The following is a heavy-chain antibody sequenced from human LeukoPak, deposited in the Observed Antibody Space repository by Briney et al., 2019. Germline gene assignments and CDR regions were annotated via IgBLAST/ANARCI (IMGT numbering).Heavy chain of an antibody. CDR2: ISGSGGST. V-gene: IGHV3-23*01. CDR1: VFTFSSYA. Sequence: GGSLRLSCAASVFTFSSYAMSWVRQAPGKGLEWVSAISGSGGSTYYADSVKGRFTISRDNSKNTLYLQMNSLRAEDTAVYYCAKGLYYYDSSGYYYFDYWGQGTLVTVSS. J-gene: IGHJ4*02. D-gene: IGHD3-22*01. CDR3: AKGLYYYDSSGYYYFDY.